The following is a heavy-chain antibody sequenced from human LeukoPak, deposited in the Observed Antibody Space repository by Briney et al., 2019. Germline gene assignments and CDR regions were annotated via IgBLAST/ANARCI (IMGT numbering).Heavy chain of an antibody. CDR1: GGSISSNNW. V-gene: IGHV4-4*02. J-gene: IGHJ2*01. CDR2: IYHSGST. CDR3: ARVPYILTGYYKYWYFDL. Sequence: SGTLSLTCAVSGGSISSNNWWSWVRQPPGKGLEWIGEIYHSGSTNYNPSLKSRVTISVDKSKNQFSLKLSSVTAADTAVYYCARVPYILTGYYKYWYFDLWGRGTLVTVSS. D-gene: IGHD3-9*01.